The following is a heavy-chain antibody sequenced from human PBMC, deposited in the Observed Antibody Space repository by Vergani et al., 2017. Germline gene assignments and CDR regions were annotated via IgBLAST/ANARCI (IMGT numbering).Heavy chain of an antibody. Sequence: QLQLQESGPGLVKPSATLSLTCSVSGASIRSSNYYWGWIRQPPGKGLELIASIYYSGGTYYNPSLKSRVTKSVDTSKKQFSLKLGSVTAADTAVYFCARHSTVEWLVKLGWIDPWGQGILVTVSS. CDR1: GASIRSSNYY. V-gene: IGHV4-39*01. J-gene: IGHJ5*02. CDR3: ARHSTVEWLVKLGWIDP. D-gene: IGHD6-19*01. CDR2: IYYSGGT.